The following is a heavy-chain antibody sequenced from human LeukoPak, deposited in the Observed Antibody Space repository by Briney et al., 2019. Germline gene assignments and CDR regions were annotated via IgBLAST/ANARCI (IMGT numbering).Heavy chain of an antibody. J-gene: IGHJ4*02. D-gene: IGHD3-10*01. CDR2: IHYSGRT. CDR3: ARVRGVNPYYFDF. Sequence: SETLSLTCTVSDDSIISYYWIWIRQPPGKGLEWIGYIHYSGRTYYNPSLTSRVTISVDTSKNQFSLKLSDVTAAHTAIYYCARVRGVNPYYFDFWGQGTLVTVSS. V-gene: IGHV4-59*01. CDR1: DDSIISYY.